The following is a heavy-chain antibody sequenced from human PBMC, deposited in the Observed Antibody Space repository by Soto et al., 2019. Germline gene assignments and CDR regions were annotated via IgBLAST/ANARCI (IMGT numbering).Heavy chain of an antibody. CDR1: GFTFSSYG. J-gene: IGHJ6*02. Sequence: PVGSLRLSCAASGFTFSSYGMHCVRQAPGKGLEWVAVIWYDGSNKYYADSVKGRFTISRDNSKNTLYLQMNSLRAEDTAVYYCAREGFSKGIAVADKNPYYSYGMEVWGQATTVTVSS. CDR2: IWYDGSNK. CDR3: AREGFSKGIAVADKNPYYSYGMEV. V-gene: IGHV3-33*01. D-gene: IGHD6-19*01.